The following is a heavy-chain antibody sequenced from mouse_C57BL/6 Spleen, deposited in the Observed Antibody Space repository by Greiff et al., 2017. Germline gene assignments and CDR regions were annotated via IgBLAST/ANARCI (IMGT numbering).Heavy chain of an antibody. J-gene: IGHJ3*01. D-gene: IGHD1-1*01. CDR2: IYPSDSET. Sequence: QVQLQQPGAELVRPGSSVKLSCKASGYTFTSYWMDWVKQRPGQGLEWIGNIYPSDSETHYNQKFKDKATLTVDKSSSTAYMQLSSLTSEDSAVYYCARRATVAGFAYWGQGTLVTVSA. CDR1: GYTFTSYW. V-gene: IGHV1-61*01. CDR3: ARRATVAGFAY.